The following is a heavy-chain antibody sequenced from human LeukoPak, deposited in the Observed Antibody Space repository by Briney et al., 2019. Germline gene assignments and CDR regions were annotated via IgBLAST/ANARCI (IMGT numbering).Heavy chain of an antibody. D-gene: IGHD2-21*02. J-gene: IGHJ6*02. CDR2: INPNSGGT. Sequence: ASVKVSCKASGYTFIGYYMHWVRQAPGQGLEWMGWINPNSGGTNYAQKFQGRVTMTRDTSISTAYMELSRLRSDDTAVYYCARAAYCGGDCYSAFFGYYYYGMDVWGQGTTVTVSS. CDR1: GYTFIGYY. V-gene: IGHV1-2*02. CDR3: ARAAYCGGDCYSAFFGYYYYGMDV.